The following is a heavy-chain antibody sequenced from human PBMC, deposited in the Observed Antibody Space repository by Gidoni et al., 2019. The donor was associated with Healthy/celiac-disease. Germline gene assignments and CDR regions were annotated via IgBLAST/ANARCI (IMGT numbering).Heavy chain of an antibody. V-gene: IGHV1-2*02. J-gene: IGHJ4*02. D-gene: IGHD3-22*01. Sequence: QVQLVQSGAEVKKPGASVKVSCTASGSTFTGYYMHWVRQAPGQGLEWMGWITPNSGGTNDAQKFQGRVTMTRDTSISTAYMELSRLRSDDTAVYYCARVDDDYYDSSGYPDWGQGTLVTVSS. CDR3: ARVDDDYYDSSGYPD. CDR1: GSTFTGYY. CDR2: ITPNSGGT.